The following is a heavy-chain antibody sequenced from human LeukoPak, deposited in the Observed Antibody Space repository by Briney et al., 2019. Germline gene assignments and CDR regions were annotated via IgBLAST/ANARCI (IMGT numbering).Heavy chain of an antibody. CDR2: IKQDGSQK. J-gene: IGHJ4*02. D-gene: IGHD3-3*01. CDR3: TRDFSSGD. CDR1: GFTFSNYW. Sequence: GGSLRLSCEASGFTFSNYWMTWVHQVPGKGLEWVANIKQDGSQKYYVDSVKGRFTISRDNAKDSLYLQMNSLRAEDTAIYYCTRDFSSGDWGQGTLVTVSS. V-gene: IGHV3-7*01.